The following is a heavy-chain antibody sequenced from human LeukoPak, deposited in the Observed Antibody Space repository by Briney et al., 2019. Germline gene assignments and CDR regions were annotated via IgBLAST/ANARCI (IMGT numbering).Heavy chain of an antibody. CDR1: GFTFDDYA. CDR2: MSWNSGSI. J-gene: IGHJ4*02. D-gene: IGHD6-19*01. CDR3: ATGLKGLKFDY. Sequence: GRSLRLSCAASGFTFDDYAMHWVRQAPGKGLEWVSGMSWNSGSIGYADSVKGRFTISRDNAKNSLYLQMNSLRAEDTALYYCATGLKGLKFDYWGQGTLVTVSS. V-gene: IGHV3-9*01.